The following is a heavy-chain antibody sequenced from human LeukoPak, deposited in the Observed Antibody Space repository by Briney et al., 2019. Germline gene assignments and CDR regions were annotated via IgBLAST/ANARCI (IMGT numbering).Heavy chain of an antibody. CDR2: INSDGSST. CDR3: VTEYYDSSGYDY. Sequence: GGSLRLSCAASGFTFSSYWMHWVRQAPGKGLVWVSRINSDGSSTSYADSVKGRFTISRDNAKNTLYLQMNSLRAEDTAVYYCVTEYYDSSGYDYWGQGTLVTVSS. V-gene: IGHV3-74*01. CDR1: GFTFSSYW. D-gene: IGHD3-22*01. J-gene: IGHJ4*02.